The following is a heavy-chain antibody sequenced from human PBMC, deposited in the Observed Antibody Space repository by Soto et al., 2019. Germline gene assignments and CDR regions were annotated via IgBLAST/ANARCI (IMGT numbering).Heavy chain of an antibody. Sequence: SETLSLTCTVSGGSISSSSYYWGWIRQPPGKGLEWIGSIHYSGNTYYNPSLKSRVTISVDTAKNQFSLKLSSVTAADTAVYYCARQFYFNSGSYNNMPSHFWGHGPPVTV. D-gene: IGHD3-10*01. CDR3: ARQFYFNSGSYNNMPSHF. J-gene: IGHJ4*01. CDR1: GGSISSSSYY. V-gene: IGHV4-39*01. CDR2: IHYSGNT.